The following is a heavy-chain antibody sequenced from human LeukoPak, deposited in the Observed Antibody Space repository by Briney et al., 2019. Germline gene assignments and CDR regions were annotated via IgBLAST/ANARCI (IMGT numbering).Heavy chain of an antibody. CDR3: ARDHYYDSSGYYNLDAFDI. CDR2: ISSSSSTI. CDR1: GFTFSSYS. J-gene: IGHJ3*02. V-gene: IGHV3-48*04. Sequence: GALRLSSAASGFTFSSYSMNSVRQAPGKGLWWVSYISSSSSTIYYANSVKGRFTISRDNAKNSLYLQMNSLRAEATAVYYCARDHYYDSSGYYNLDAFDIWGQGTMVTVSS. D-gene: IGHD3-22*01.